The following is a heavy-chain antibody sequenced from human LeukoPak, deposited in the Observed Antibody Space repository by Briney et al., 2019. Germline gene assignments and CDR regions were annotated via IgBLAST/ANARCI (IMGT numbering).Heavy chain of an antibody. CDR1: GGSISSYY. Sequence: PSETLSLTCTVSGGSISSYYWSWIRQPPGKGLEWIGYIYYSGSTNYNPSLKSRVTISVDTSKNQFSLKLSSVTAADTAVYYCASVNDYGDYGDAFDIWGQGTMVTVSS. J-gene: IGHJ3*02. D-gene: IGHD4-17*01. CDR3: ASVNDYGDYGDAFDI. V-gene: IGHV4-59*01. CDR2: IYYSGST.